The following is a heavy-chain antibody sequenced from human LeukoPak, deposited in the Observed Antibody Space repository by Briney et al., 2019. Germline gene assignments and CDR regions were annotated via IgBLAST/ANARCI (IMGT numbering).Heavy chain of an antibody. CDR2: ISASGALT. V-gene: IGHV3-23*01. CDR3: AKVRDYDSSGNPYWHFDL. D-gene: IGHD3-10*01. CDR1: GFTFSSYG. J-gene: IGHJ2*01. Sequence: SGGSLRLSCAASGFTFSSYGMSWVRQAPGKGLEWVSGISASGALTYYADSVKGRFTVSRDNSKNTLYLQMNSLRAEDTAVYYCAKVRDYDSSGNPYWHFDLWGRGALVTVSS.